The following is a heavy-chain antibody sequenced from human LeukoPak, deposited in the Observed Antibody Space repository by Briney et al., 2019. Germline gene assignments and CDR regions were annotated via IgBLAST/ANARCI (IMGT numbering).Heavy chain of an antibody. V-gene: IGHV1-8*03. D-gene: IGHD3-10*01. CDR1: GYTFTSYD. CDR3: ARAMSGAGSYYMAWFDP. CDR2: MNPNSGNT. Sequence: ASVKVSCKASGYTFTSYDINWVRQATGQGLEWMGWMNPNSGNTGYAQKFQGRVTITRNTSISTAYMELSSLRSEDTAVYYCARAMSGAGSYYMAWFDPWGQGTLVTVSS. J-gene: IGHJ5*02.